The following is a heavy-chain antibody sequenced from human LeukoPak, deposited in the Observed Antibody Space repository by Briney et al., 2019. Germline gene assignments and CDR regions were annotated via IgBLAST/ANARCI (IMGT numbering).Heavy chain of an antibody. J-gene: IGHJ4*02. CDR3: ARLPDYYFDY. V-gene: IGHV4-39*01. CDR2: IYYSGST. D-gene: IGHD1-14*01. CDR1: GGSISSSSYY. Sequence: PSETLSLTCTVSGGSISSSSYYWGWIRQPPGKGLEWIGSIYYSGSTYYNPSLKSRVTISVDTSKNQVSLKLSSVTAADTAVYYCARLPDYYFDYWGQGTLVTVSS.